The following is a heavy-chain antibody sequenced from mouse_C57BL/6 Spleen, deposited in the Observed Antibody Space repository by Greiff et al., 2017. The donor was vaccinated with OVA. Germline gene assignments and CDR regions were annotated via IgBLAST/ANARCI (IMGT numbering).Heavy chain of an antibody. V-gene: IGHV5-9-1*02. CDR3: TRDRDYYWSSFDY. J-gene: IGHJ2*01. D-gene: IGHD1-1*01. CDR2: ISSGGGYI. CDR1: GFTFSSYA. Sequence: EVKLMESGEGLVKPGGSLKLSCAASGFTFSSYAMSWVRQTPEKRLEWVAYISSGGGYIYYADTVKGRFTISRDNARNTLYLQMSSLKSEDTAMYYCTRDRDYYWSSFDYWGQGTTLTVSS.